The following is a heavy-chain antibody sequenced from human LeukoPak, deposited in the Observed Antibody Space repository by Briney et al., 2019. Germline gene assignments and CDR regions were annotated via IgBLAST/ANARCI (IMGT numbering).Heavy chain of an antibody. CDR1: RGSISTYY. CDR2: IYFRGTT. CDR3: TRDPTSWAGFFDY. V-gene: IGHV4-59*01. Sequence: KTSETLSLTCTVSRGSISTYYWTWIRQPPGKGLEWIGYIYFRGTTSYSPSLKSRVTISVDTSKNVLSLNLKSVTAADTALYYCTRDPTSWAGFFDYWGQGIPVTVSS. J-gene: IGHJ4*02. D-gene: IGHD2-2*01.